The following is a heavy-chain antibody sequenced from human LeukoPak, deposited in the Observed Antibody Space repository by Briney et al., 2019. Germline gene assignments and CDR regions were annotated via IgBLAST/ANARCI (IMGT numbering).Heavy chain of an antibody. D-gene: IGHD2-15*01. CDR3: ARDLLGDCSGGSCYPLPMDV. CDR2: IYYSGST. Sequence: SETLSLTCTVSGGSISSSSYYWGWIRQPPGKGLEWIGSIYYSGSTYYNPSLKSRVTISVDTSKNQFSLKLSSVTAADTAVYYCARDLLGDCSGGSCYPLPMDVWGKGTTATVSS. V-gene: IGHV4-39*07. CDR1: GGSISSSSYY. J-gene: IGHJ6*03.